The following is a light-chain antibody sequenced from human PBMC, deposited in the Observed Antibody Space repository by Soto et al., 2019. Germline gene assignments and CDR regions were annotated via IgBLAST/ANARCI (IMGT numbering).Light chain of an antibody. V-gene: IGKV3-20*01. CDR1: QSVSSSY. Sequence: EIVLTQSPGTLSLSPGERATLSCRASQSVSSSYLAWYQQKPGQAPRLLIYGASSRATGIPDRFSGSGSGTDFTLTISRLEPEDCAVYYCQQYSNSPLYTFGQGTKLEIK. J-gene: IGKJ2*01. CDR3: QQYSNSPLYT. CDR2: GAS.